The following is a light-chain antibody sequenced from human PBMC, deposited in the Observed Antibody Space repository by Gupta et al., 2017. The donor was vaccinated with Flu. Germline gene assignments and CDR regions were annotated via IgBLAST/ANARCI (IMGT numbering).Light chain of an antibody. CDR2: YND. V-gene: IGLV3-21*02. CDR3: HLWDPRSDQVV. J-gene: IGLJ2*01. Sequence: SYVLTQPPSVSVAPGQTATITCGGENIGGRLVHWYQQKAGQAPLLVVTYNDDRPPGLPARFSCSNSGDTATLTIMRVETGEEADYYYHLWDPRSDQVVFGGGTKLTVL. CDR1: NIGGRL.